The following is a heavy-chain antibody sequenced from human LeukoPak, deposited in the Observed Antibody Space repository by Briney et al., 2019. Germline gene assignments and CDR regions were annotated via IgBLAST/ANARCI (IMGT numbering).Heavy chain of an antibody. CDR3: ARDYQYAFDI. CDR1: GFTFSSYS. J-gene: IGHJ3*02. CDR2: IGIGSTTK. V-gene: IGHV3-48*01. Sequence: PGGSLRLSCAASGFTFSSYSMNWVSQAPGKGLEWILYIGIGSTTKYHADSVKGRFTISRDNAKNSLYLQMNSLRAEDTAVYYCARDYQYAFDICGQGTIVTVSS. D-gene: IGHD3-16*02.